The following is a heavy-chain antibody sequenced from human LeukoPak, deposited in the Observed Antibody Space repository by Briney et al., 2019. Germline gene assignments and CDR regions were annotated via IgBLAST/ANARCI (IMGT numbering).Heavy chain of an antibody. CDR2: ISYDGSNK. D-gene: IGHD3-16*01. V-gene: IGHV3-30-3*01. J-gene: IGHJ4*02. CDR3: ARDRWGWPTRGIDY. Sequence: GGSLRLSCAASGFTFSSYGMHWVRQAPGKGLEWVAVISYDGSNKYYADSVKGRFIISRDNSKNTLYLQMNSLRAEDTAVFYCARDRWGWPTRGIDYWGQGTLVTVSS. CDR1: GFTFSSYG.